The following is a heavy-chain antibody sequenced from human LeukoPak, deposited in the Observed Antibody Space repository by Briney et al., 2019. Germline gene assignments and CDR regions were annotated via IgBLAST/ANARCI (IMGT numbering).Heavy chain of an antibody. CDR1: GGSISSYY. CDR3: AGTAAGTHWFDP. D-gene: IGHD6-13*01. CDR2: IYYSGST. J-gene: IGHJ5*02. V-gene: IGHV4-59*01. Sequence: PSETLSLTCTVSGGSISSYYWSWIRQPPGKGLEWIGYIYYSGSTNYNPSLKSRVTISVDTSKNQFSLKLSSVTAADTAVYYCAGTAAGTHWFDPWGQGTLVTVSS.